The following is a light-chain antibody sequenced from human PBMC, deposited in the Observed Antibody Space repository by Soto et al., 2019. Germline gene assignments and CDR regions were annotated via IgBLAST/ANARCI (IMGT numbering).Light chain of an antibody. CDR2: DVS. J-gene: IGLJ1*01. V-gene: IGLV2-14*01. Sequence: QSVLTQPASVSGSPGQSITISCTGTSSDVGGYNYVSWYQQHPGKAPILMIYDVSNRPSGVSNRFSGSKSGNTASLTISGLQAEDEADYYCSSYTSSSSYVFGNGTKVTVL. CDR3: SSYTSSSSYV. CDR1: SSDVGGYNY.